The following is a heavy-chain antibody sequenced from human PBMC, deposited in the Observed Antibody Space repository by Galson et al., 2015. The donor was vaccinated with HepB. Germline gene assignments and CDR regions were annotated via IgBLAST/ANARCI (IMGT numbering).Heavy chain of an antibody. J-gene: IGHJ3*02. Sequence: SVKVSCKASGGTFSSYAISWVRQAPGQGLEWMGRIIPILGIANYAQKFQGRVTITADKSTSTAYMELSSLRSEDTAVYYCARQVFKRVEMATQVPVAFDIWGQGTMVTVSS. CDR3: ARQVFKRVEMATQVPVAFDI. V-gene: IGHV1-69*04. D-gene: IGHD5-24*01. CDR2: IIPILGIA. CDR1: GGTFSSYA.